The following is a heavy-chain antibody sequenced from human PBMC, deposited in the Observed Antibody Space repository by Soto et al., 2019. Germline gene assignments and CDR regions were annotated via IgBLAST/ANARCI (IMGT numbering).Heavy chain of an antibody. CDR3: ARESTPYYGAPRLGDDVDY. J-gene: IGHJ4*02. V-gene: IGHV1-69*12. Sequence: QVQLVQSGAEVKKPGSSVKVSCKASGGTFSSYAISWVRQAPGQGLEWMGGIIPIFGTANYAQKFQGRVTMTADESTITAYMELSSLRSEDTAVYYCARESTPYYGAPRLGDDVDYWGQGTLVTVSS. CDR2: IIPIFGTA. CDR1: GGTFSSYA. D-gene: IGHD4-17*01.